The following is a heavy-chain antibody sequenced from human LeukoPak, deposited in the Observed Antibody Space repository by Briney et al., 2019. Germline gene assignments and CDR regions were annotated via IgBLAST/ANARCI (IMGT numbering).Heavy chain of an antibody. CDR2: ISGSGGST. CDR3: AKDLTRRYFGY. J-gene: IGHJ4*02. D-gene: IGHD3-9*01. CDR1: GFTFSSYA. Sequence: GGSLRLSCAASGFTFSSYAMSWVRQAPGKGLEWVSAISGSGGSTYYADSVKGRFTISRDNSKNTLYLQMNSLRAKDTAVYDGAKDLTRRYFGYWGQGTLVTVSS. V-gene: IGHV3-23*01.